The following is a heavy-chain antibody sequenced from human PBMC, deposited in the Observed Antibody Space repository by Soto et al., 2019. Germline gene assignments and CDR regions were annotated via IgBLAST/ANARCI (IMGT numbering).Heavy chain of an antibody. CDR1: GGTFSSYA. J-gene: IGHJ6*02. D-gene: IGHD2-8*01. CDR2: IIPIFGTA. CDR3: ARASPRYCTNGVCHRAKKYYYYGIDV. V-gene: IGHV1-69*13. Sequence: SVKVSCKASGGTFSSYAISWVRQAPGQGLEWMGGIIPIFGTANYAQKFQGSVTITADESTSTAYMELSSLRSEDTAVYYCARASPRYCTNGVCHRAKKYYYYGIDVWGQGTTVTVYS.